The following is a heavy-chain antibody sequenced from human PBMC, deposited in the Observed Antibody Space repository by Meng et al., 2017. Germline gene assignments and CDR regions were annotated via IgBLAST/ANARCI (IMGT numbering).Heavy chain of an antibody. CDR1: GGSFSGYY. CDR2: INHSGST. J-gene: IGHJ2*01. D-gene: IGHD1-1*01. Sequence: QVQLQQWGAGLLKPSETLSLTCAVYGGSFSGYYWSWIRQPPGKGLEWIGEINHSGSTNYNPSLKSRVTISVDTPKNQFSLKLSSVTAADTAVYYCARGRSGTWPWYFDLWGRGTLVTVSS. V-gene: IGHV4-34*01. CDR3: ARGRSGTWPWYFDL.